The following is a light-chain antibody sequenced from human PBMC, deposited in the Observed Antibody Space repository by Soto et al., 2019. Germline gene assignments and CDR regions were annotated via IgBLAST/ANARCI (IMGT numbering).Light chain of an antibody. CDR2: AAS. CDR1: QGISSW. J-gene: IGKJ1*01. V-gene: IGKV1-12*01. Sequence: DIQMTQSPSSVSASVGDRVTITCRASQGISSWLAWYQQKPGKAPKLLIYAASSLQSGVPSRFSGSRSGTDFTHPISSLQPDDFATYYCQQFNTSPWTFGQGTKVEIQ. CDR3: QQFNTSPWT.